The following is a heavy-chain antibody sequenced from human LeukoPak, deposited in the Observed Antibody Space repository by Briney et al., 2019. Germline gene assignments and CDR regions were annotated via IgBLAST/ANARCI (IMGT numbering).Heavy chain of an antibody. CDR3: ARDQSVSGFDAFDI. J-gene: IGHJ3*02. CDR1: GFTVSSNY. Sequence: GGSLRLSCAASGFTVSSNYMSWVRQAPGKGLEWVSVIYSGGSTYYADSVKGRFTISRDNSKNTLYLQMNSLRAEDTTVYYCARDQSVSGFDAFDIWGQGTMVTVSS. V-gene: IGHV3-66*01. CDR2: IYSGGST. D-gene: IGHD3-22*01.